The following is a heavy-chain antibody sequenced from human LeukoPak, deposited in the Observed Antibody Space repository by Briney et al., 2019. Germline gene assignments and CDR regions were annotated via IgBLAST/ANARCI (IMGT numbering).Heavy chain of an antibody. CDR2: IYTSGST. V-gene: IGHV4-4*09. CDR3: ARHGYGTCFGY. J-gene: IGHJ4*02. Sequence: SETLSLTCTVSGGSISSYYWSWIRQPPGKGLEWIGYIYTSGSTNYNPSLKSRVTISVDTSKNQFSLKLSSVTAADTAVYYCARHGYGTCFGYWGQGTLVTVSS. CDR1: GGSISSYY. D-gene: IGHD2-8*01.